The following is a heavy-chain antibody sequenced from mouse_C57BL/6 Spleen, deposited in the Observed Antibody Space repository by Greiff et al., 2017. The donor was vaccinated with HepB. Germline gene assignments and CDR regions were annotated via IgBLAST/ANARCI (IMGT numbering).Heavy chain of an antibody. J-gene: IGHJ3*01. CDR1: GYTFTDYN. CDR2: INPNNGGT. CDR3: ARRASQRMLAY. V-gene: IGHV1-18*01. Sequence: EVQLQESGPELVRPGASVKIPCKASGYTFTDYNMDWVKQSHGKSLEWIGDINPNNGGTIYNQKFKGKATLTVDKSSSTAYMELRSLTSEDTAVYYCARRASQRMLAYWGQGTLVTVSA. D-gene: IGHD6-1*01.